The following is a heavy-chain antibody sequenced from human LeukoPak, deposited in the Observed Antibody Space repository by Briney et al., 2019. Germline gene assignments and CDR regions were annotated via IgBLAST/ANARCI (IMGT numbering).Heavy chain of an antibody. D-gene: IGHD5-12*01. J-gene: IGHJ4*02. CDR3: ATKRWLREDFFDY. CDR1: GFTFSSYA. CDR2: ISDSGGST. Sequence: GGSLRLSCAASGFTFSSYAMSWVRQAPGKGLEWVSCISDSGGSTYYADSVKGRFTISRDNSKNTLYLQLNSLRAEDTAVYFCATKRWLREDFFDYWGQGTLVTVSS. V-gene: IGHV3-23*01.